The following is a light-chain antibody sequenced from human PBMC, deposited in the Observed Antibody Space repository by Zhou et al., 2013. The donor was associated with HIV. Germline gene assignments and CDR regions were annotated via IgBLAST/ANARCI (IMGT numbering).Light chain of an antibody. V-gene: IGLV1-40*01. CDR3: GTWDSSLNTGV. J-gene: IGLJ2*01. Sequence: QSVLTQPPSVSGAPGQRVTISCTGSSSNIGAGYGVHWYRQLPGTAPKVLIFGNPNRPSGVPDRFSDSKSGTSATLGITGLQTGDEADYYCGTWDSSLNTGVFGGGTKLTVL. CDR1: SSNIGAGYG. CDR2: GNP.